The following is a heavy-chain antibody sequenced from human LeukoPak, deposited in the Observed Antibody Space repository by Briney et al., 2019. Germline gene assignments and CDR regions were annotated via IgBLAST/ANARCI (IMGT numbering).Heavy chain of an antibody. CDR1: GYTLTELS. V-gene: IGHV1-24*01. J-gene: IGHJ3*02. Sequence: ASVKISCKVSGYTLTELSMHWVRQAPGKGLEWLGGFDPEDGETIYAQKFQGRVTMTEDTSTDTAYMELSSLRSEDTAVYYCATVSLTGTDAFDIWGQGTMVTVSS. D-gene: IGHD3-9*01. CDR2: FDPEDGET. CDR3: ATVSLTGTDAFDI.